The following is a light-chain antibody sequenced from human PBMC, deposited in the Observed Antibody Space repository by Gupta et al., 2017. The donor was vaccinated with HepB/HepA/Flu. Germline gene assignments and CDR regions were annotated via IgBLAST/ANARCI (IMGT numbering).Light chain of an antibody. CDR2: KAS. CDR3: QQYYSYPVT. Sequence: DIQMTQSPSTLSASVGDRVTITCRASQSINILLAWYQQKPGKAPKLLIYKASSAESGVASRFSGSGSGTEFSLTISGLQPDDFATYYCQQYYSYPVTFGQGTKVEIK. J-gene: IGKJ1*01. V-gene: IGKV1-5*03. CDR1: QSINIL.